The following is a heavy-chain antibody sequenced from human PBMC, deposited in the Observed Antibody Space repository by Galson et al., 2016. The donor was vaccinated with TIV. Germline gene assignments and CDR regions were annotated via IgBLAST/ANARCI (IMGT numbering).Heavy chain of an antibody. CDR1: GFTVDSNY. V-gene: IGHV3-66*02. CDR2: MYRSETT. J-gene: IGHJ4*01. D-gene: IGHD3-22*01. CDR3: ARPAGTDYDDTSGYKSY. Sequence: SLRLSCAASGFTVDSNYMTWVRQAPGKGLEWVSIMYRSETTYYADAVKGRFTISRDNSKNTVYLHMNRLKLDDTAVYYCARPAGTDYDDTSGYKSYWGHGTLVTVSS.